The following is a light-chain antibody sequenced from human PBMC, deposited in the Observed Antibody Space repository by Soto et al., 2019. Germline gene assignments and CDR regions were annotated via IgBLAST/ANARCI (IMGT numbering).Light chain of an antibody. Sequence: EIVLTQSPGSLSLSLGERATLSCRASQSVDSAFFAWYQQKPGQPPRLLMYGASRRATVIPDRFSGSGSGTDFTLTISRLEPEYFSVYYYQQYASSRTFGQGTKVEI. CDR2: GAS. V-gene: IGKV3-20*01. CDR3: QQYASSRT. J-gene: IGKJ1*01. CDR1: QSVDSAF.